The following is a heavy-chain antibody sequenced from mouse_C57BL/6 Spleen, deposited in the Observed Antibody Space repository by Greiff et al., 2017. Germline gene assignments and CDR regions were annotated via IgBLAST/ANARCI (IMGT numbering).Heavy chain of an antibody. D-gene: IGHD2-3*01. J-gene: IGHJ4*01. CDR3: ARDDDGDYYAMDY. CDR2: IYPGDGDT. CDR1: GYAFSSYW. Sequence: VQLVESGAELVKPGASVKISCKASGYAFSSYWMNWVKQRPGKGLEWIGQIYPGDGDTNYNGKFKGKATLTADKSSSTAYMQLSSLTSEDSAVYFCARDDDGDYYAMDYWGQGTSVTVSS. V-gene: IGHV1-80*01.